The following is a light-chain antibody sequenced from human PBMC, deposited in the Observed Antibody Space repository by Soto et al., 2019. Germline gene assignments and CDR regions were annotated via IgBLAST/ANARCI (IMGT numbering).Light chain of an antibody. J-gene: IGKJ1*01. CDR3: QQYNTWHPKLA. V-gene: IGKV3-15*01. Sequence: VVTQSPATLSVSPGETATLSCRASPSVSSDLAWYQQRPGQAPRLLIYGASTRATGIPARFRGSGSGTEFRLTISSLQSEDFATYYCQQYNTWHPKLAFGRGTKVDI. CDR2: GAS. CDR1: PSVSSD.